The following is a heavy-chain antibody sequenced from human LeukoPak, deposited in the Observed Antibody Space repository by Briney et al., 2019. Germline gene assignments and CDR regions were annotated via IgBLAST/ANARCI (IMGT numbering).Heavy chain of an antibody. D-gene: IGHD1-1*01. CDR1: SGSISSSSYY. V-gene: IGHV4-39*01. Sequence: SETLSLTCTVSSGSISSSSYYWGWIRQPPGKGLEWIGSIYHSGITDYNPSLKSRVTISVDTSKNQFSLKLSSVTAADTAVYYCARSGVVTTGGTYYYYYYMDVWGKGTTVTVSS. CDR3: ARSGVVTTGGTYYYYYYMDV. CDR2: IYHSGIT. J-gene: IGHJ6*03.